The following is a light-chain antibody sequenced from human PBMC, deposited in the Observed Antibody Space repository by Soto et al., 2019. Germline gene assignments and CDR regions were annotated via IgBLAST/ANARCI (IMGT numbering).Light chain of an antibody. CDR3: QQYNNWPDS. Sequence: QSPGTLSVSPGERVTLSCRPSQSVGRNLAWYQQKPGQAPRLLIYTTSTRAPGIPARFSGSGSGTEFTRTISSLQSEEVAVYYCQQYNNWPDSFGGGTKVEIK. CDR1: QSVGRN. V-gene: IGKV3-15*01. J-gene: IGKJ4*01. CDR2: TTS.